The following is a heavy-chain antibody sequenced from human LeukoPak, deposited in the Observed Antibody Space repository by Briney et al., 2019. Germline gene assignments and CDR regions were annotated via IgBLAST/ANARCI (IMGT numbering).Heavy chain of an antibody. CDR2: ITSSSSYI. J-gene: IGHJ6*04. V-gene: IGHV3-21*01. D-gene: IGHD3-10*02. CDR3: AELGITMIGGV. Sequence: PGGSLRLSCAASGFTFSSYTMNWVRQAPGKGLEWVSSITSSSSYIYYADSVKGRFTISRDNSKNTLYLQMNSLRAEDTAVYYCAELGITMIGGVWGKGTTVTISS. CDR1: GFTFSSYT.